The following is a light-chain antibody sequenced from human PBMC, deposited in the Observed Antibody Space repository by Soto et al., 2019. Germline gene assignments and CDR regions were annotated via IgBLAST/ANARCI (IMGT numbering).Light chain of an antibody. V-gene: IGLV2-8*01. J-gene: IGLJ2*01. CDR3: SSFAGSPVV. CDR2: EVS. CDR1: SSDVGEENY. Sequence: QSALTQPPSASGSPGQSVTITCSGTSSDVGEENYVSWYQQQPGKVPKLILYEVSKRPSGVPDRFSGSRSGNTASLTVSGLQAEDEADYSCSSFAGSPVVFGGGTKLTVL.